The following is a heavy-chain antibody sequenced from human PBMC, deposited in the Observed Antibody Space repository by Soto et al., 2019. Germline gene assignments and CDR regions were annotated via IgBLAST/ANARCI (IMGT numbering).Heavy chain of an antibody. CDR1: GFTFSTYW. Sequence: EVQLVESGGDLVQPGGSLRLSCAASGFTFSTYWMHWVRQAPGKGLVWVSRINSDGSSTAYADSVKGRFTISRDNAKNTLYLQMNSLRAEDTAVYYCARGRWELLGPSDCWGQGTLVAVSS. V-gene: IGHV3-74*01. J-gene: IGHJ4*02. CDR2: INSDGSST. CDR3: ARGRWELLGPSDC. D-gene: IGHD1-26*01.